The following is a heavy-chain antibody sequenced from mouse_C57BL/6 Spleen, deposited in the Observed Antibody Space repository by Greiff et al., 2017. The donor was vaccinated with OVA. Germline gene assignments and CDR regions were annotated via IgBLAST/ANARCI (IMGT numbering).Heavy chain of an antibody. Sequence: QVQLKQSGAELVKPGASVKLSCKASGYTFTSYWMHWVKQRPGQGLEWIGMIHPNSGSTNYNEKFKSKATLTVDKSSSTAYMQLSSLTSEDSAVYYCAYYSKSFDYWGQGTTLTVSS. V-gene: IGHV1-64*01. CDR3: AYYSKSFDY. J-gene: IGHJ2*01. D-gene: IGHD2-5*01. CDR1: GYTFTSYW. CDR2: IHPNSGST.